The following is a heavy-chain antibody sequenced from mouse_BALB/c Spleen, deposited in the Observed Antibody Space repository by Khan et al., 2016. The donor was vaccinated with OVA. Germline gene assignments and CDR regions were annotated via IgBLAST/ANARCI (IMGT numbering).Heavy chain of an antibody. V-gene: IGHV5-17*02. CDR1: GFTLSSFG. J-gene: IGHJ4*01. CDR2: ISSGSNTI. Sequence: EVELVESGGGLVQPGGSRKLSCAASGFTLSSFGMHWVRQAPEKGLEWVAYISSGSNTINYADTVKGRFTISRDNSQHTLLLQMTSLRSEATAMYYCTRRRIYDGDYGGAMDYWGQGTSVTVSS. D-gene: IGHD2-3*01. CDR3: TRRRIYDGDYGGAMDY.